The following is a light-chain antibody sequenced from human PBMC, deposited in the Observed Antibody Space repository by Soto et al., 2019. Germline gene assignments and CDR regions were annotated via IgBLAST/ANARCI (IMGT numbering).Light chain of an antibody. Sequence: QSVLTQPRSASGSPGQRVTISCSGSSSNIGSNYVYWYQQLPGTAPKLLIYRNNQRPSGVPDRFSGSKSGTSASLAISGLRSEDEADYYCAAWDDSLSGSWVFGGGTKLTVL. CDR3: AAWDDSLSGSWV. CDR1: SSNIGSNY. J-gene: IGLJ3*02. CDR2: RNN. V-gene: IGLV1-47*01.